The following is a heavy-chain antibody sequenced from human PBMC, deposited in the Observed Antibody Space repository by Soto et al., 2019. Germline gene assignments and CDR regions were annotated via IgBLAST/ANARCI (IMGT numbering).Heavy chain of an antibody. J-gene: IGHJ6*03. CDR2: IYDSGSA. D-gene: IGHD1-26*01. V-gene: IGHV4-31*03. CDR1: GDSISRGGYF. Sequence: QVQLQESGPGLVKPSQTLSLTCIVSGDSISRGGYFWTWIRQHPGKGLEWIGYIYDSGSAFYNPSLKSRVTMSVDTSKNQFSLYLRSVTAADTAVFYCARGILRPNHYMDVWGKGTAVAVSS. CDR3: ARGILRPNHYMDV.